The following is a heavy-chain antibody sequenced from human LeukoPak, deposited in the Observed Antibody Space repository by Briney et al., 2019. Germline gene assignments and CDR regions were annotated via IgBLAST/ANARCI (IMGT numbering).Heavy chain of an antibody. D-gene: IGHD5-24*01. J-gene: IGHJ6*03. CDR1: GGSISSSSYY. CDR2: IYYSGST. CDR3: ARLSWEMATEVLAAYYYYMDV. V-gene: IGHV4-39*01. Sequence: SETLSLTCTVSGGSISSSSYYWGWIRQPPGKGLEWIGGIYYSGSTYYNPSLKSRVTISVDTSKNQFSLKLSSVTAADTAAYYCARLSWEMATEVLAAYYYYMDVWGKGTTVTVSS.